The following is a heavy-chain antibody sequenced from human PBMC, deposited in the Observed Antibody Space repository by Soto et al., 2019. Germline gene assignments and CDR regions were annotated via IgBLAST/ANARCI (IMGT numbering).Heavy chain of an antibody. V-gene: IGHV1-3*01. Sequence: QVQLVQSGAEVKKPGASVKVSCKASGYTFTSYAMHWVRQAPGQRLEWMGWINAGNGNTKYSQKFQGRVTITRDTSASTAYMELSSLRSEDTAVYYCARDGGYCTNGVCYLSYWGQGTLVTVSS. D-gene: IGHD2-8*01. CDR2: INAGNGNT. CDR3: ARDGGYCTNGVCYLSY. J-gene: IGHJ4*02. CDR1: GYTFTSYA.